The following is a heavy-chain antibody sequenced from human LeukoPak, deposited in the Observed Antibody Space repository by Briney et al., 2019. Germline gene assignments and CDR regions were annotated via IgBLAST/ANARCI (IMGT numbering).Heavy chain of an antibody. D-gene: IGHD6-13*01. CDR2: ISGSGGST. V-gene: IGHV3-23*01. CDR1: GFTFSSYA. J-gene: IGHJ5*02. CDR3: ARHLVGSSSWHVLGWFDP. Sequence: GGSLRLSCAASGFTFSSYAMSWVRQAPGKGLEWVSAISGSGGSTYYADSVKGRFTISRDNSKNTLYLQMNSLRAEDTAVYYCARHLVGSSSWHVLGWFDPWGQGTLVTVSS.